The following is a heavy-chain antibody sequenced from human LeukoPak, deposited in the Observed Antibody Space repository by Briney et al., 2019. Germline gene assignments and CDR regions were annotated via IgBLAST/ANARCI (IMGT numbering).Heavy chain of an antibody. CDR1: GFTFSSYS. CDR3: ATIKRYDTGRSASVGIDH. V-gene: IGHV3-21*01. D-gene: IGHD2-15*01. Sequence: PGGSLRLSCAASGFTFSSYSMNWVRQAPGKGLEWVSSISSSSRYIYYADSVKGRFTISRDNAKNSLYLQMNSLRAEDTAVYYCATIKRYDTGRSASVGIDHWGQGTLVTVSS. J-gene: IGHJ4*02. CDR2: ISSSSRYI.